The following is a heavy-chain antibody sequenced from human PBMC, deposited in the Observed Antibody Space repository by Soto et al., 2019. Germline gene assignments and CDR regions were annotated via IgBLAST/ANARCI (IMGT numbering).Heavy chain of an antibody. V-gene: IGHV4-39*01. Sequence: QLQLQESGPGLVKPSETLSLTCTVSGGSISSNSYYWGWIRQPPGKGLEWIGSIYYSGSTYYNPSLKGRVNISVDTYKNQFSLEVSSVTAADPAVDYCARQRGYCSGGSCPCDYWGQGTLVTVSS. CDR1: GGSISSNSYY. CDR3: ARQRGYCSGGSCPCDY. D-gene: IGHD2-15*01. J-gene: IGHJ4*02. CDR2: IYYSGST.